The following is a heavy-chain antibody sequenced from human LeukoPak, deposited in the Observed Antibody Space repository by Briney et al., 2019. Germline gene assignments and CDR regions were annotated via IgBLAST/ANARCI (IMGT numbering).Heavy chain of an antibody. CDR3: ARDNSVGDNAWWFDP. V-gene: IGHV1-46*01. CDR1: GYTFTSYY. CDR2: INSTGGST. J-gene: IGHJ5*02. D-gene: IGHD1-26*01. Sequence: ASVKVSCKASGYTFTSYYMHWVRQAPGQGLEWMGLINSTGGSTGYAQKFQGRVTMTRDMSTSIDYMELSSLRSEDTAIYYCARDNSVGDNAWWFDPWGQGTLVTVSS.